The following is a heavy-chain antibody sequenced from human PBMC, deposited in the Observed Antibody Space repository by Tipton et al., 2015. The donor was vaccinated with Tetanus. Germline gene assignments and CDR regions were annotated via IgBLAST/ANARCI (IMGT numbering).Heavy chain of an antibody. Sequence: SLRFSCAASGFTFSSYAMSWVRQAPGKGLEWVSAISGSGGSTYYADSVKGRFTISRDNSKNTLYLQMNSLRAEDTAVYYCAKDYIVLMVYAPPALTDYWGQGTLVTVSS. CDR1: GFTFSSYA. CDR2: ISGSGGST. D-gene: IGHD2-8*01. J-gene: IGHJ4*02. CDR3: AKDYIVLMVYAPPALTDY. V-gene: IGHV3-23*01.